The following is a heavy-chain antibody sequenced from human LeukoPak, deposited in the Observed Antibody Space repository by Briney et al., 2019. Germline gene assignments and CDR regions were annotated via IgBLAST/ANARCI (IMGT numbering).Heavy chain of an antibody. CDR3: ARMDNPDNWFDP. D-gene: IGHD1-1*01. CDR1: GGSISSSSYY. V-gene: IGHV4-39*01. Sequence: SETLSLTCTVSGGSISSSSYYWGWIRQPPGKGLEWIGSIYYSGSTYYNPSLKSRVTISVDTSKNQFSLKLSSVTAVDTAVYYCARMDNPDNWFDPWGQGTLVTVSS. J-gene: IGHJ5*02. CDR2: IYYSGST.